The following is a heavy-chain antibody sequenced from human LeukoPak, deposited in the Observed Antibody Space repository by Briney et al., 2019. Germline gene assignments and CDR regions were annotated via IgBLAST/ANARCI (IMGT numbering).Heavy chain of an antibody. Sequence: ASVKLSCKASGYTFTGYYLHWVRQAPGQGLEWMGCVNPNSGDTNYAQKFQGSVTMTRDTSISTVYMELSRLRSDDTAVYYCARASGSYWWFDSWGQGTLVTVSS. D-gene: IGHD1-26*01. J-gene: IGHJ5*01. CDR1: GYTFTGYY. V-gene: IGHV1-2*02. CDR3: ARASGSYWWFDS. CDR2: VNPNSGDT.